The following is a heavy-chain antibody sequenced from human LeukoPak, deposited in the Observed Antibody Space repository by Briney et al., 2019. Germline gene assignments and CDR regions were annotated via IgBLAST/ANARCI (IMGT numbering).Heavy chain of an antibody. Sequence: PGGSLRLSCAASGFTFRSYAMSWVRQAPGKGLEWVLSISNSGGGTYYADSVKGRFTISRDNSKNTLYVQMNSLRVEDTAIYYCAKGGGANAFDYWGRGTLVTVSS. CDR1: GFTFRSYA. D-gene: IGHD1-26*01. CDR2: ISNSGGGT. V-gene: IGHV3-23*01. CDR3: AKGGGANAFDY. J-gene: IGHJ4*02.